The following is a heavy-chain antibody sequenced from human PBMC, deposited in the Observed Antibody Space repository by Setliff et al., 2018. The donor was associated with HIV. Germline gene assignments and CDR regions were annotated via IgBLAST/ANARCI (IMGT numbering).Heavy chain of an antibody. CDR3: ARAYYSSGSDDY. CDR1: GFTFNYYS. CDR2: ISKSGDYI. D-gene: IGHD6-19*01. V-gene: IGHV3-21*01. J-gene: IGHJ4*02. Sequence: GGSLRLSCVTSGFTFNYYSLNWVRQAPGKGLEWVSYISKSGDYIYYADSLKGRFTISRDNARNSLYLQMNSLRAEDTAVYYCARAYYSSGSDDYWGQGTLVTVSS.